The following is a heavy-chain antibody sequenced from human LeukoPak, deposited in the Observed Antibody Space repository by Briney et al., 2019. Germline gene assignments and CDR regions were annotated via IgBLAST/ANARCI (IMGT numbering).Heavy chain of an antibody. J-gene: IGHJ6*03. D-gene: IGHD5-18*01. CDR3: ARGRVVVDTAMVQYYYYYYYMDV. CDR2: INHSGST. V-gene: IGHV4-34*01. Sequence: SETLSLTCAVYGGSFSGYYWSWIRQPPGKGLEWIGEINHSGSTNYNPSPKSRVTISVDTSKNQFSLKLSSVTAADTAVYYCARGRVVVDTAMVQYYYYYYYMDVWGKGTTVTVSS. CDR1: GGSFSGYY.